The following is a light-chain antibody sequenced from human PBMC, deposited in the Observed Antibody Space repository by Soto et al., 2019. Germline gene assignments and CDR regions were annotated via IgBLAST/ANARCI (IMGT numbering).Light chain of an antibody. J-gene: IGKJ1*01. Sequence: DIQITQSPSTLSSSVLERFTITCRSSQSASTYLAWYQQKPGQAPNLLIYDASNLQSGVPSRFSASGSGTEFALTISGLQPDDFALYYCQQYNRYAMTFGQGTKV. V-gene: IGKV1-5*01. CDR2: DAS. CDR3: QQYNRYAMT. CDR1: QSASTY.